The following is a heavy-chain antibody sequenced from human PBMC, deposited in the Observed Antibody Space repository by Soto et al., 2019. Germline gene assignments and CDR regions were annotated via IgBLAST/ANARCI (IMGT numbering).Heavy chain of an antibody. D-gene: IGHD1-26*01. Sequence: QVQLVQSGAEVKKPGASVKVSCKASGYTFTDYAITWVRQAPGQGLEWMGWISAYNGDTDYAQKFQGRVPMTTDTSTSTAYMELRSLRSDDTAVYYCAREAGSGSYDPEAFWGQGTLVTVSS. J-gene: IGHJ4*02. CDR2: ISAYNGDT. CDR1: GYTFTDYA. V-gene: IGHV1-18*04. CDR3: AREAGSGSYDPEAF.